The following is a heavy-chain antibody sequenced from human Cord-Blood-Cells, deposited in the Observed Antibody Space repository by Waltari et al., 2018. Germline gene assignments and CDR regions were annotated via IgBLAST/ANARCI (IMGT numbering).Heavy chain of an antibody. D-gene: IGHD2-2*01. CDR1: GYTFTSYG. V-gene: IGHV1-18*04. J-gene: IGHJ2*01. CDR3: ARDRSKDIVVVPAAYWYFDL. Sequence: QVKLVQSGAEVKKPGASVKVSCKASGYTFTSYGISWVRQAPGLGPEWMGWISAYNGNTNYAQKLQGRVTMTTDTSTSTAYMELRSLRSDDTAVYYCARDRSKDIVVVPAAYWYFDLWGRGTLVTVSS. CDR2: ISAYNGNT.